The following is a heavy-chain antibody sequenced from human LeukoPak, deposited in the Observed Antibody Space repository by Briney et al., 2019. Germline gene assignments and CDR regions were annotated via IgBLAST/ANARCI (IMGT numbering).Heavy chain of an antibody. D-gene: IGHD3-10*01. V-gene: IGHV4-4*07. CDR2: IYTSGST. CDR3: ARGAYYYGSGSYEGDY. CDR1: GGSISSYY. J-gene: IGHJ4*02. Sequence: SETLSLTCTVSGGSISSYYWSWIRQPAGKGLEWIGRIYTSGSTNYNPSLKSRVTMSVDTSKNQFSLKLSSVTAADTAVYYCARGAYYYGSGSYEGDYWGQGTLVTASS.